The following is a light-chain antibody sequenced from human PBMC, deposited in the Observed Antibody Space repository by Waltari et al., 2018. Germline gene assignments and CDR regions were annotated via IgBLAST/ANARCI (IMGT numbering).Light chain of an antibody. CDR1: QSVTNY. CDR2: DTS. J-gene: IGKJ4*01. CDR3: QQRRNWPLT. Sequence: DIVLTQSPAILSLSPGERASLSSRASQSVTNYSAWYQQKPGQAPRLLIYDTSNRATGIPARFSGSGFGTDFTLTISSLEPEDFAVYYCQQRRNWPLTFGGGTKVEIK. V-gene: IGKV3-11*01.